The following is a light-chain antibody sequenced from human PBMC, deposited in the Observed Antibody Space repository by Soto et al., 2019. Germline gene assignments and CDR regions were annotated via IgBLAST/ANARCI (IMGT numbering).Light chain of an antibody. J-gene: IGKJ1*01. CDR1: ESVNSNY. CDR2: DAS. V-gene: IGKV3-20*01. CDR3: QQYSNSRT. Sequence: EIVLTQSPVTLSLSPGERATLSCRANESVNSNYLGWYQQRPGQAPRLLVYDASKRATGIPDRFSGSGSGTDFTLTISRLEPEDFAVYYCQQYSNSRTFGQGTKVETK.